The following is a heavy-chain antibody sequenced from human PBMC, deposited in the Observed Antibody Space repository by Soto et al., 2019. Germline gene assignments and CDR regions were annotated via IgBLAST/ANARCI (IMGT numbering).Heavy chain of an antibody. D-gene: IGHD3-10*01. CDR2: IYYTGAT. J-gene: IGHJ4*02. CDR3: ATGRYYYGSEY. V-gene: IGHV4-59*01. Sequence: QVQLQESGPGLVRPSETLSLTCTVSRGSISSYYWSWIRQPPGKGLEWLGYIYYTGATNSNPSLKSRVTISLDTSKNQFSLHLSSVTAADTAVYYCATGRYYYGSEYWGQGTLVTVSS. CDR1: RGSISSYY.